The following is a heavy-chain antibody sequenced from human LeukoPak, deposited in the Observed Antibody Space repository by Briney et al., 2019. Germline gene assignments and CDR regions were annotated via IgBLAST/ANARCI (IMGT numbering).Heavy chain of an antibody. Sequence: GGSLRLSCAASGFTFSTYGMHCVRQAPGKGLEWVAFIRCDGSNKYYADSVERRFTISRDNSKNTLYLQMNSLRTEDTAVYYCAKPGSIAVAGTLAPGYFDYWGQGTLVTVSS. D-gene: IGHD6-19*01. CDR1: GFTFSTYG. V-gene: IGHV3-30*02. J-gene: IGHJ4*02. CDR3: AKPGSIAVAGTLAPGYFDY. CDR2: IRCDGSNK.